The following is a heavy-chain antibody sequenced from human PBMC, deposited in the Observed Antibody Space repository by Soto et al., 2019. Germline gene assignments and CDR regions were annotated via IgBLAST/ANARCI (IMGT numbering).Heavy chain of an antibody. CDR1: GFTFSTYG. CDR2: ISGDAGST. V-gene: IGHV3-23*01. D-gene: IGHD6-19*01. CDR3: ATISGGIHSSGWRYRYFDL. Sequence: EVQLLESGGGLVQPGGSLRLSCAASGFTFSTYGMSWVRQAPGKGLEWVSTISGDAGSTYYADSVKGRFSISRDNSRNTLYLQMNSPRAEDTAIYYCATISGGIHSSGWRYRYFDLWGRGTLVTVSA. J-gene: IGHJ2*01.